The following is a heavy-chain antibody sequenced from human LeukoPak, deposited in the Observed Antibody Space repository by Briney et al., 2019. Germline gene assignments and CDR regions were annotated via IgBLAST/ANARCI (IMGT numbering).Heavy chain of an antibody. CDR3: AREYTIGAHDY. J-gene: IGHJ4*02. CDR1: GFTFSSYT. Sequence: GGSLRLSCAASGFTFSSYTMNWVRQAPGKGLQWVSSIGTSSSYIFYADSVKGRFTISRDNAKNSLYLQMNSLRAEDTAVYYCAREYTIGAHDYWGQGTLVTVSS. CDR2: IGTSSSYI. D-gene: IGHD3-3*01. V-gene: IGHV3-21*01.